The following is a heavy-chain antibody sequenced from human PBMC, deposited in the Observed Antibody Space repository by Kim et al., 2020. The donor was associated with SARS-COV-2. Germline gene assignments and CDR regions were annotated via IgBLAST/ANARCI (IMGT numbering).Heavy chain of an antibody. V-gene: IGHV4-39*01. D-gene: IGHD1-26*01. J-gene: IGHJ5*02. Sequence: SETLSLTCTVSGGSISSSSYYWGWIRQPPGKGLEWIGSIYYSGSTYYNPSLKSRVTISVDTSKNQFSLKLSSVTAADTAVYYCASEGWVGATDLGFDPWGQGTLVTVSS. CDR2: IYYSGST. CDR3: ASEGWVGATDLGFDP. CDR1: GGSISSSSYY.